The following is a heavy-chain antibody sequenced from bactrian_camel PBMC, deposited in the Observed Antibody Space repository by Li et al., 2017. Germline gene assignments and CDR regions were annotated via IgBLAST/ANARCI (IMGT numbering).Heavy chain of an antibody. D-gene: IGHD6*01. V-gene: IGHV3S61*01. CDR1: GLVYPFWS. CDR2: IDSRGTT. J-gene: IGHJ6*01. Sequence: SCAASGLVYPFWSMAWFRQAPGKEREGVARIDSRGTTEYVDSVKGRFTVFKGNAGKTLYLQMNSLRPEDTAMYYCAAGPAIPLYGDNWRNARYFDLWGQGTQVTVS. CDR3: AAGPAIPLYGDNWRNARYFDL.